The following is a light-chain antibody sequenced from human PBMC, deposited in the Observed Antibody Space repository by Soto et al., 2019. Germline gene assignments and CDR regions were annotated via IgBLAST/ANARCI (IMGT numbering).Light chain of an antibody. CDR3: QNPGT. Sequence: EIVLTQSPGTLSLSPGERATLSCSASQSVSSSYLAWYQQKPGQAPRLLIYGASSRATGSPDRFRGSGSGKDFTLTISRLEPEDFAVYYCQNPGTFGQGTKVEIK. J-gene: IGKJ1*01. CDR1: QSVSSSY. CDR2: GAS. V-gene: IGKV3-20*01.